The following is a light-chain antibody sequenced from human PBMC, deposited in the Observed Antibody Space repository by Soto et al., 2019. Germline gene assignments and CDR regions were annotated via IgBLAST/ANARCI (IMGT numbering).Light chain of an antibody. V-gene: IGKV3-15*01. Sequence: EIVMTQSPATLSVSPGERATLSCRASQSVSSNLAWYQQKPGQAPRLLIYGASTRATGIPARFSGSGSGTELTLTISSLQSEDFAVYYCEQYNSWSPWTFGQGTKVEIK. J-gene: IGKJ1*01. CDR1: QSVSSN. CDR2: GAS. CDR3: EQYNSWSPWT.